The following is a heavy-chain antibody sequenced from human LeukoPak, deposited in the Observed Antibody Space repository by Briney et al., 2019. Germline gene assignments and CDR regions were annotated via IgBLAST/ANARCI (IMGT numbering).Heavy chain of an antibody. CDR1: GGSISSYY. CDR2: IYYSGST. V-gene: IGHV4-59*12. Sequence: SETLSLTCTVSGGSISSYYWSWIRQPPGKGLEWIGYIYYSGSTNYNPSLKGRVTISVDKSKNQFSLKLSSVTAADTAVYYCASYGGIAVAGRSLDYWGQGTLVTVSS. CDR3: ASYGGIAVAGRSLDY. J-gene: IGHJ4*02. D-gene: IGHD6-19*01.